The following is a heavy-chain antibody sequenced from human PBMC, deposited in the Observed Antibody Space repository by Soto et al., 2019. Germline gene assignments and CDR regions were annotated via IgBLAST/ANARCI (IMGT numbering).Heavy chain of an antibody. J-gene: IGHJ4*02. CDR3: ARTAIYGDYSFDY. D-gene: IGHD4-17*01. V-gene: IGHV4-34*01. CDR2: INHRGST. CDR1: VGSFSAYS. Sequence: QVQLQQWGAGLLKPSETLSLTCAVFVGSFSAYSWTWIRQPPGKGLVWIGEINHRGSTTYNPSLKSRVTISVDTSKNQFSRKLSSVTAADTAVYYCARTAIYGDYSFDYWGQGTLVTVSS.